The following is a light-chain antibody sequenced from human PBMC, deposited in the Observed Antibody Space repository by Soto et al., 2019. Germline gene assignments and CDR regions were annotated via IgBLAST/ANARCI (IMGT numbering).Light chain of an antibody. J-gene: IGLJ3*02. CDR2: EGS. Sequence: QSALTQPASVSGAPGQSITISCTGTSSDVGSYNFVSWYQQHPGKAPKLMIYEGSKRPSGVSNRFSGSKSGNTASLTISGLHAEDEDDYYCCSYAGDSAWVFGGGTKLTVL. CDR3: CSYAGDSAWV. CDR1: SSDVGSYNF. V-gene: IGLV2-23*01.